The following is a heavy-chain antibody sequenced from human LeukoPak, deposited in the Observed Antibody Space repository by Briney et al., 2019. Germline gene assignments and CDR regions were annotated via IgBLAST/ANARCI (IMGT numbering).Heavy chain of an antibody. V-gene: IGHV3-74*01. Sequence: GGSLRLSCAASGVALVRDWMHWVRQAPGKGLEWVSSINPDGSITDYADSVKGRFTISRENAKNTLNVQMDSPRADATAIYYSVRASPDARRSFNLWGQGTMVTVSS. CDR2: INPDGSIT. CDR1: GVALVRDW. D-gene: IGHD1-14*01. J-gene: IGHJ3*01. CDR3: VRASPDARRSFNL.